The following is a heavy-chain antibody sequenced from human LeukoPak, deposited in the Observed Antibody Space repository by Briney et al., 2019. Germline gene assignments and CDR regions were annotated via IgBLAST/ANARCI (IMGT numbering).Heavy chain of an antibody. J-gene: IGHJ3*02. CDR1: GYSFNSQG. CDR3: AKEILRFDI. V-gene: IGHV7-4-1*02. CDR2: INTDSGNP. Sequence: ASVKVSCKASGYSFNSQGMNWVRQAPGQGLEWMGWINTDSGNPTYAQGFTGRFVFSLDSSVSTAYLQISNLMPEDTAKYYCAKEILRFDIWGQGTMVIVSS.